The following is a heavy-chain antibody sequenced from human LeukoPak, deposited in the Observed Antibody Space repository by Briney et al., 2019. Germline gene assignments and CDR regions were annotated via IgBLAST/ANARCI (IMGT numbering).Heavy chain of an antibody. Sequence: SETLSLTCAVYGGSFSGYYWSWIRQPPGKGLEWIGEINHSGSTNYNPSLKSRVTISVDTSKNQFSLKLSSVTAADTAVYYCARGSQLLWFGELLANFNWFDPWGQGTLVTVSS. D-gene: IGHD3-10*01. V-gene: IGHV4-34*01. CDR3: ARGSQLLWFGELLANFNWFDP. J-gene: IGHJ5*02. CDR1: GGSFSGYY. CDR2: INHSGST.